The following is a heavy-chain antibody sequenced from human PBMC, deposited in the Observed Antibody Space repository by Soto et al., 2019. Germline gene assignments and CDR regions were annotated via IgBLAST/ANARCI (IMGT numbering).Heavy chain of an antibody. CDR3: ARMFGYDSLIDY. D-gene: IGHD5-12*01. CDR1: GFSLSTSGMR. J-gene: IGHJ4*02. V-gene: IGHV2-70*04. CDR2: IDWDDDK. Sequence: SGPTLVNPTQTLTLTCTFSGFSLSTSGMRVSWIRQPPGKALEWLARIDWDDDKFYSTSLKTRLTISKDTSKNQVVLTMTNMDPVDTATYYCARMFGYDSLIDYWGQGTLVTSPQ.